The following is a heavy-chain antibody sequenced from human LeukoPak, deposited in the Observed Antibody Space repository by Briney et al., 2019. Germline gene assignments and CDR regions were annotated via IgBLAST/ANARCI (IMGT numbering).Heavy chain of an antibody. V-gene: IGHV3-21*01. CDR2: ISSSSSYI. J-gene: IGHJ4*02. CDR3: ARDGIYSRGFDY. Sequence: GGSLRLSCAPSRFTFSSYSMNWVHQAPGKGLEWLSSISSSSSYIYYADSVKGRFNISRDNAKNSLYLQMNSLRAEDTAVYYCARDGIYSRGFDYWGQGTLVTVSS. D-gene: IGHD5-12*01. CDR1: RFTFSSYS.